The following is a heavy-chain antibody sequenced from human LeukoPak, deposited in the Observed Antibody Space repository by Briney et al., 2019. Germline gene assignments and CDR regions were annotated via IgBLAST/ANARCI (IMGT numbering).Heavy chain of an antibody. Sequence: TSETLSLTCTVSGGSISAYYWSWIRQPPGKGLEWIGYIYNSGSANYNPSLQSRVTILIDTSKKQFSPKVSSVTAADTAVYYCAREAAVGTGGFDYWGQGTLVTVSS. V-gene: IGHV4-59*01. CDR3: AREAAVGTGGFDY. D-gene: IGHD6-13*01. CDR1: GGSISAYY. CDR2: IYNSGSA. J-gene: IGHJ4*02.